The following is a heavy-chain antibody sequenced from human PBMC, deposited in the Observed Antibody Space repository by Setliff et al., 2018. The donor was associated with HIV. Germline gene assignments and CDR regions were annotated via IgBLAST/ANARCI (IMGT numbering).Heavy chain of an antibody. CDR1: GDSIRGYY. D-gene: IGHD5-12*01. CDR3: ARQMPIPGIAITPVDY. V-gene: IGHV4-59*08. Sequence: SETLSLTCTVSGDSIRGYYWSWIRQPPGKGLEWMGYVFYTGFAAYNPSLKSRLTISVDTSESQFSLTLTSVTAADTAVYYCARQMPIPGIAITPVDYWGQGALVTSPQ. J-gene: IGHJ4*02. CDR2: VFYTGFA.